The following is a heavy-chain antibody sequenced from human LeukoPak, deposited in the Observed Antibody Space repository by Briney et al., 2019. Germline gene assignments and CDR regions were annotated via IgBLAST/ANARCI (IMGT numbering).Heavy chain of an antibody. CDR1: GFTFSRCD. CDR3: AERSMVRGVQFDAFDL. CDR2: VLYDGSLK. V-gene: IGHV3-30*02. D-gene: IGHD3-10*01. J-gene: IGHJ3*01. Sequence: GGSLRLSCAASGFTFSRCDMHWVRQAPGKGLERVALVLYDGSLKYYADSVRGRVTISRDNSKNTLYLQMNSLRAEDTAVYYCAERSMVRGVQFDAFDLWGQGTIVTVSS.